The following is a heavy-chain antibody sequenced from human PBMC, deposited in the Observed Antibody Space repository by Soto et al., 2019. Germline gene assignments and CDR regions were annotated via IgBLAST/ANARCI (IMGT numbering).Heavy chain of an antibody. Sequence: GASVKVSCKASGYTFTSYGISWVRQAPGQGLEWMGWISAYNGNTNYAQKLQGRVTMTTDTSTSTAYMELRSLRSDDTAVYYCATLLTPASIAAAGTNYYYYGMDVWGQGTTVTVSS. J-gene: IGHJ6*02. CDR3: ATLLTPASIAAAGTNYYYYGMDV. V-gene: IGHV1-18*01. CDR1: GYTFTSYG. D-gene: IGHD6-13*01. CDR2: ISAYNGNT.